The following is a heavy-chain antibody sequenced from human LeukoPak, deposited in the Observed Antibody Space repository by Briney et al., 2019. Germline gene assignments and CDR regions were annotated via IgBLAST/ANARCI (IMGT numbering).Heavy chain of an antibody. J-gene: IGHJ6*03. Sequence: ASVKVSCKASGYTFTSYAMNWVRQAPGQGLEWMGWINTNTGNPTYAQGFTGRFVFSLDTSVSTAYLQISSLKAEDTAVYYCARVRAMYYDFWSGSLMDVWGKGTTVTVSS. D-gene: IGHD3-3*01. CDR3: ARVRAMYYDFWSGSLMDV. CDR1: GYTFTSYA. V-gene: IGHV7-4-1*02. CDR2: INTNTGNP.